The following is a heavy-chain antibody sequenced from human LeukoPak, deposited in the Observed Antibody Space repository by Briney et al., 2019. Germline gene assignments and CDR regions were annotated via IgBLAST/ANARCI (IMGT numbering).Heavy chain of an antibody. CDR1: GGSISSGSYY. CDR2: IYTSGST. V-gene: IGHV4-61*02. J-gene: IGHJ4*02. CDR3: ARADFWSGYLDY. D-gene: IGHD3-3*01. Sequence: EPSETLSLTCTVSGGSISSGSYYWSWIWQPAGKGLEWIGRIYTSGSTNYNPSLTSRVTISGYTSKNQFSLKLSSVTAADTAVYYCARADFWSGYLDYWGQGTLVTVSS.